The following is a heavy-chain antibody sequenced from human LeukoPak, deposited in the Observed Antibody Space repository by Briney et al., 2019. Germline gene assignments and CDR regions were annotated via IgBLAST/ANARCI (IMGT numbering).Heavy chain of an antibody. CDR1: GYTFTSYD. V-gene: IGHV1-8*01. CDR2: MNPNSGNT. D-gene: IGHD2-21*02. J-gene: IGHJ6*03. Sequence: VASVKVSCKASGYTFTSYDINWVRQATGQGLEWMGWMNPNSGNTGYAQKFQGRVTMTRNTSISTAYMELSSLRSEDTAVYYCARLVTPPRNYYYYYYMDVWGKGTTVTVSS. CDR3: ARLVTPPRNYYYYYYMDV.